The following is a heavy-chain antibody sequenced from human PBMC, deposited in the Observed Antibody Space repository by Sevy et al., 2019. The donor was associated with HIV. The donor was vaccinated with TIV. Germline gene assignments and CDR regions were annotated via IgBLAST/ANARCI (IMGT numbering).Heavy chain of an antibody. CDR3: ATTKDYYESSGDPFDY. J-gene: IGHJ4*02. CDR1: GYTLTKLS. V-gene: IGHV1-24*01. CDR2: FDPEDGET. D-gene: IGHD3-22*01. Sequence: ASVKVSCKVSGYTLTKLSMHWVRQAPGKGLEWMGGFDPEDGETIYAQKFQDRVTMTEDTSTNTAYMELSSLRSEDTAVYYCATTKDYYESSGDPFDYWGQGTLVTVSS.